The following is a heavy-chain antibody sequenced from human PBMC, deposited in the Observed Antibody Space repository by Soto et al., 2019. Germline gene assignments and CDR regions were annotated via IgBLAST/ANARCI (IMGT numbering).Heavy chain of an antibody. Sequence: SETLSLTCTVSGGSISSSNYFWGWIRQPPGKGLEWIGSMYYSGSTYYNPSLKSRVTISLDTSKNQFSLKLSSVTAADTAVYYCARSQTTVTSYDYWGQGTLVTVS. CDR1: GGSISSSNYF. V-gene: IGHV4-39*07. CDR2: MYYSGST. J-gene: IGHJ4*02. D-gene: IGHD4-17*01. CDR3: ARSQTTVTSYDY.